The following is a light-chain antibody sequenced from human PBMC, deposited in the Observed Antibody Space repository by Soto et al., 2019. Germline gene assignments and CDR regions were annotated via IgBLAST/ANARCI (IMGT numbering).Light chain of an antibody. J-gene: IGKJ4*01. CDR2: VTS. CDR1: QGMSSY. V-gene: IGKV1-9*01. Sequence: IQLTQSPSSLSASVGDRVTLTCRASQGMSSYLAWYQQKPGKAPKLLIYVTSTLQTGVPSRFSGSRSGADFTLTISSLQPEGSATYYCQQLSIYPLTFGGGTKVEIK. CDR3: QQLSIYPLT.